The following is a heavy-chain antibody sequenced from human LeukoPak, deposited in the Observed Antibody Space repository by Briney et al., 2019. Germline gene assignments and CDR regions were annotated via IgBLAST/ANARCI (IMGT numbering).Heavy chain of an antibody. J-gene: IGHJ4*02. V-gene: IGHV4-59*01. CDR1: GGSISSYY. CDR2: IYYSGST. Sequence: PSETLSLTCTVSGGSISSYYWSWIRQPPGKGLEWIGYIYYSGSTNYNPSLTSRVTISVDTSKNQFSLKLSSVTAADTAVYYCARGGIQLWLYVLDYWGQGTLVTVSS. CDR3: ARGGIQLWLYVLDY. D-gene: IGHD5-18*01.